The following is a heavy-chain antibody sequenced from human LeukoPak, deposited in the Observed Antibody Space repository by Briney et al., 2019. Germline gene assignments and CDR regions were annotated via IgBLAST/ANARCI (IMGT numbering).Heavy chain of an antibody. CDR1: GFTFSSYG. J-gene: IGHJ4*02. D-gene: IGHD1-26*01. Sequence: GGSLRLSCAASGFTFSSYGMSWVRQAPGKGLEWVSAISGSGGSTYYADSVKGRFTISRDNSKNTLYLQMNSLRAEDTAVYYCAKDSVDPKEPFDYWGQGTLVTVSS. CDR2: ISGSGGST. V-gene: IGHV3-23*01. CDR3: AKDSVDPKEPFDY.